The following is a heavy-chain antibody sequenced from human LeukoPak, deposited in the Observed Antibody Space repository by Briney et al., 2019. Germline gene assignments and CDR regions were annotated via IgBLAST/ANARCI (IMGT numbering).Heavy chain of an antibody. CDR2: IYTSGTT. Sequence: SETLSLTCTVSGDSMRSFYWSFIRQPAGKGLEWIGRIYTSGTTWYNASLKSRVAMSVDTSKNQFSLRLTSVTAADTAVYYCARGGLYDGGGRNWFDSWGQGTLVTVSS. CDR3: ARGGLYDGGGRNWFDS. V-gene: IGHV4-4*07. D-gene: IGHD3-16*01. J-gene: IGHJ5*01. CDR1: GDSMRSFY.